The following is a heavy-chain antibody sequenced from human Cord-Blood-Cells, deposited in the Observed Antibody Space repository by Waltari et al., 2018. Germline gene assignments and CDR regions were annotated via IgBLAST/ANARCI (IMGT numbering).Heavy chain of an antibody. D-gene: IGHD6-13*01. CDR1: GYTFTGYY. V-gene: IGHV1-2*05. CDR3: ARGRTFAAAADAFDI. CDR2: INPNSGGT. Sequence: QVQLVQSGAEVKKPGASVKVSCKASGYTFTGYYMHWVRQAPGQGLEWKGRINPNSGGTNYAQKFQGRVTMTRDTSISTAYMGLSRLRSDDTVVYYCARGRTFAAAADAFDIWGQGTMVTVSS. J-gene: IGHJ3*02.